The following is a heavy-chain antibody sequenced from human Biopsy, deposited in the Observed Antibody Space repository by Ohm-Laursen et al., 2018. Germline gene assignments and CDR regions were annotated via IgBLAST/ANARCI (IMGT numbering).Heavy chain of an antibody. CDR2: IYYSGST. J-gene: IGHJ6*02. CDR1: GGSISSDY. CDR3: ARATNSTGWPYYYFYGIDV. Sequence: SDTLSLTWPVSGGSISSDYWSWIRQTPGKGLEWIGYIYYSGSTNYNPSLKSRVTISVNTSKNQFSLRLNSVTAADTAVYYCARATNSTGWPYYYFYGIDVLGQGTTVTVSS. D-gene: IGHD2/OR15-2a*01. V-gene: IGHV4-59*07.